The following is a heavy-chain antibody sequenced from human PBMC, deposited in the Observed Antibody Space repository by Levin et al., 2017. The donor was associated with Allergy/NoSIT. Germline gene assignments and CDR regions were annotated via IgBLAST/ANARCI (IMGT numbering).Heavy chain of an antibody. Sequence: GESLKISCAASGFTFSNAWMNWVRQTPGKGLEWVGRIKRSADGGTTDYAAPVKGRFSISRDDSKDTLYLQMNSLKSDDTGVYYCTTDGTVLVTATFFDNWGQGTLVTVSS. CDR3: TTDGTVLVTATFFDN. CDR1: GFTFSNAW. CDR2: IKRSADGGTT. V-gene: IGHV3-15*01. J-gene: IGHJ4*02. D-gene: IGHD2-21*02.